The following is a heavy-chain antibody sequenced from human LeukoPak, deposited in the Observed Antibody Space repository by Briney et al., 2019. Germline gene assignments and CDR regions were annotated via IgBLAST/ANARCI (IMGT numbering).Heavy chain of an antibody. CDR2: ISSSGSTI. D-gene: IGHD4-17*01. CDR1: GFTFSDYY. CDR3: ARETDYGDLYDYYYYMDV. Sequence: GGSLRLSCAASGFTFSDYYMSWIRQAPGKGLEWVPYISSSGSTIYYADSVKGRFTISRDNAKNSLYLQMNSLRAEDTAVYYCARETDYGDLYDYYYYMDVWGKGTTVTVSS. V-gene: IGHV3-11*04. J-gene: IGHJ6*03.